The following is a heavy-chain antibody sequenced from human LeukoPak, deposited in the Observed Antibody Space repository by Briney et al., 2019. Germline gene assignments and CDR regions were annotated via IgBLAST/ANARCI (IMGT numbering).Heavy chain of an antibody. CDR1: GFTFDSYA. D-gene: IGHD3-16*01. V-gene: IGHV3-23*01. J-gene: IGHJ4*02. CDR3: ARTRGPNVFGGVHDY. Sequence: PGGSLRLSCAASGFTFDSYAMSWVRQAPGKGLEWVSGISGGGGSTYYADSVRGRFTISRDNSKNTLYLQVNSLRAEDTAVYYCARTRGPNVFGGVHDYWGQGTLVAVSS. CDR2: ISGGGGST.